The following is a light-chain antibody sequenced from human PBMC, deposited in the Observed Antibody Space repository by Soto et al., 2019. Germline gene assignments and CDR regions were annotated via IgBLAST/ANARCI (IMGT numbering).Light chain of an antibody. Sequence: EIVLTQSPCTLSLSPGERATLSCRASQSVSSSYLAWYQQKPGQAPRLLIYGASSRATGIPDRFSGSGSGTDFTLTISRLEPEDFAVYYCQQYGSSPWTFGQGTKVDI. CDR2: GAS. V-gene: IGKV3-20*01. J-gene: IGKJ1*01. CDR1: QSVSSSY. CDR3: QQYGSSPWT.